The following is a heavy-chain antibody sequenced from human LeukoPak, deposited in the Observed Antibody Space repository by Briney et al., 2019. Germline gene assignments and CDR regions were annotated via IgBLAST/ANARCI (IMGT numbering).Heavy chain of an antibody. CDR1: GDSVRSFH. CDR3: ARDIGDYGDYGDAFDI. J-gene: IGHJ3*02. CDR2: IYYSGST. V-gene: IGHV4-31*03. Sequence: SETLSLTCTVSGDSVRSFHWSWIRQHPGKGLEWIGYIYYSGSTYYNPSLKSRVTISVDTSKNQFSLKLSSVTAADTAVYYCARDIGDYGDYGDAFDIWGQGTMVTVSS. D-gene: IGHD4-17*01.